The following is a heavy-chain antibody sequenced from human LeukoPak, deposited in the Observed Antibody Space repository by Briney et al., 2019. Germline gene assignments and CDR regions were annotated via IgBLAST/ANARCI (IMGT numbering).Heavy chain of an antibody. CDR1: GGTFSNSA. CDR2: IIPIFGTP. CDR3: ARGPNGSSWFPPFDH. D-gene: IGHD6-13*01. V-gene: IGHV1-69*05. J-gene: IGHJ4*02. Sequence: SVKVSCKASGGTFSNSALSWVRQAPGQGLEWMGGIIPIFGTPTYAQKFQGRVTITTDESMTIAYMELNSLTSDDTAVYYCARGPNGSSWFPPFDHLGQGTLLTVFS.